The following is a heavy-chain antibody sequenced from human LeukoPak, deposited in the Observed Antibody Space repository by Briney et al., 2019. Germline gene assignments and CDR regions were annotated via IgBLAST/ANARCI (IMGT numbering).Heavy chain of an antibody. CDR1: GFTFSSYW. J-gene: IGHJ3*02. D-gene: IGHD3-22*01. Sequence: GGSLRLSCAASGFTFSSYWMSWVRQAPGKGLEWVANIKQDGSEKYYVDSVKGRFTISRDNAKNSLYLQMNSLRAEDTAVYYCAREVWDYYYDNSGYRRNMDAFDIWGQGTMVTVSS. CDR2: IKQDGSEK. V-gene: IGHV3-7*03. CDR3: AREVWDYYYDNSGYRRNMDAFDI.